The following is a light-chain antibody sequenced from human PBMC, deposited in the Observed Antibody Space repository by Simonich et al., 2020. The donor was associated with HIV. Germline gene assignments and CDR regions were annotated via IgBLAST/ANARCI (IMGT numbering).Light chain of an antibody. J-gene: IGLJ3*02. CDR3: CSYTSSSTIGV. V-gene: IGLV2-14*02. Sequence: QSALTQPASVSGSPGQSIIISCTGTSSDIGSYNLVSWYQQHPGKAPKLMIYEGSKRPSGVSNRFSGSNSGNTASLTISGLQAEDEAEYYCCSYTSSSTIGVFGGGTKLTVL. CDR1: SSDIGSYNL. CDR2: EGS.